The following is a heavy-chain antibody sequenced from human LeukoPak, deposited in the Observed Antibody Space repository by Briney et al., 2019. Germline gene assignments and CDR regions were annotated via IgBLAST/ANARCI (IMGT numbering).Heavy chain of an antibody. CDR3: AKGVRLASNYYMDV. CDR1: GFTFNSYA. J-gene: IGHJ6*03. D-gene: IGHD6-19*01. Sequence: GGSLRLSCAASGFTFNSYAMSWVRQAPGKGLEWVSTISGSGGGTYYADSVKGRFTISRDNSKNTLYLQMNSPRADDTAVYYCAKGVRLASNYYMDVWGKGTTVTVSS. V-gene: IGHV3-23*01. CDR2: ISGSGGGT.